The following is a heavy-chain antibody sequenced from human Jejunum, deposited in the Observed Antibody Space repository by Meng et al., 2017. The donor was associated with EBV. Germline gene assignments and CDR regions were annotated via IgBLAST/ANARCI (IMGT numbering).Heavy chain of an antibody. Sequence: QVHMQESGQGLVKPSGTLSLTCAVSGDSISSSNWWSWVRQPPGKGLEWIGEIYHSGSTNYNPSLKSRVTISVDKSKNQFSLKLSSVTAADTAVYYCARYGSGYFPALWYWGQGTLVTVSS. CDR1: GDSISSSNW. D-gene: IGHD3-3*01. J-gene: IGHJ4*02. V-gene: IGHV4-4*02. CDR3: ARYGSGYFPALWY. CDR2: IYHSGST.